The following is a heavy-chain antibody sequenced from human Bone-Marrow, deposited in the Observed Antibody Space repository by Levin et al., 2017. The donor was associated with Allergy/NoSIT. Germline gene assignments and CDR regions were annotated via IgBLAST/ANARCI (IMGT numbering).Heavy chain of an antibody. J-gene: IGHJ4*03. D-gene: IGHD1-14*01. V-gene: IGHV4-4*07. CDR1: GDSIIIYY. CDR2: IYISGVN. CDR3: ARLNHKGYFDL. Sequence: ASETLSLTCSVSGDSIIIYYWSWIRQPAGKGLEWIGRIYISGVNNHNPSLRSRVSMSIDRSTNQFSLNVNSVTAADTAVYYCARLNHKGYFDLWGQGILVTVSS.